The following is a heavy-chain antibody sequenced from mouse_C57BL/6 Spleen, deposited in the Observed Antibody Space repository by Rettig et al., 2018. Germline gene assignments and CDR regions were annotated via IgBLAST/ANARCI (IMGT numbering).Heavy chain of an antibody. CDR1: GYTFTSYW. V-gene: IGHV1-64*01. Sequence: QVQLQQPGAELVKPGASVKLSCKASGYTFTSYWMHWVKQRPGQGLEWIGMIHPNSGSTNYNEKFKSKATLTVDKSSSTAYMQLSSLTSEDSAVYYCARSGDYVAWFAYWGQGTLVTVSA. CDR3: ARSGDYVAWFAY. D-gene: IGHD2-4*01. CDR2: IHPNSGST. J-gene: IGHJ3*01.